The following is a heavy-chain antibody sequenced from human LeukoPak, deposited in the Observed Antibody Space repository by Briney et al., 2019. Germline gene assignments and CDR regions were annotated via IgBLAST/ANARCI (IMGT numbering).Heavy chain of an antibody. CDR1: GFTFSSYA. Sequence: GGSLRLSCAASGFTFSSYAMSWVRQAPGKGLEWVSAISGSGGSTYYADSVKGRFTISRDNSKNTLYLQMNSLRAEDTAVYYCAKQPAAIVVVIRHFDYWGQGTLVTVSS. V-gene: IGHV3-23*01. CDR3: AKQPAAIVVVIRHFDY. J-gene: IGHJ4*02. D-gene: IGHD3-22*01. CDR2: ISGSGGST.